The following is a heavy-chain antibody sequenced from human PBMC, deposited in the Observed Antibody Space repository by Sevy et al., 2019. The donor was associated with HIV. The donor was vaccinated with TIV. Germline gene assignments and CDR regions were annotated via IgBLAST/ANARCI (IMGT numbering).Heavy chain of an antibody. J-gene: IGHJ4*02. CDR2: ISASGDTI. D-gene: IGHD3-3*01. V-gene: IGHV3-23*01. CDR3: AKGRGDLAWLLFDY. CDR1: GFTFSGYA. Sequence: GGSLRLSCAASGFTFSGYAMSWVRQAPGKGLEWVSSISASGDTIKYADSVRGRFTLSRDNSKNTLYLQMNSLRSEDTALYYCAKGRGDLAWLLFDYWGRGTLVTVSS.